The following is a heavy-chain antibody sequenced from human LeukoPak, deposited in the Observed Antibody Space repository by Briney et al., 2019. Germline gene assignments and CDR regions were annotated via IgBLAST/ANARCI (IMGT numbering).Heavy chain of an antibody. D-gene: IGHD2-2*02. CDR1: GGTFSSYT. J-gene: IGHJ4*02. V-gene: IGHV1-69*02. CDR2: LIPILGIS. Sequence: AAVKVSCKASGGTFSSYTISWVLQAPGQGVEWMGRLIPILGISNYAQKFQGRVTITAYKSTSTAYMELSTQSPVDAAVYYSGAPATFCYSDSSDTPFDYWGQGTLVTVSS. CDR3: GAPATFCYSDSSDTPFDY.